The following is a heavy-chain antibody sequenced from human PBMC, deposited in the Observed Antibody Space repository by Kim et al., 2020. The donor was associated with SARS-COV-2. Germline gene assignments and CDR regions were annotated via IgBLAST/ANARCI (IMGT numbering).Heavy chain of an antibody. D-gene: IGHD1-1*01. J-gene: IGHJ4*02. CDR2: GTK. CDR3: TTDSEEPH. V-gene: IGHV3-15*01. Sequence: GTKDYAAPVKGRFTIARDDSKNTLYLQMNSLKTEDTAGYYCTTDSEEPHWGQGTLVTVSS.